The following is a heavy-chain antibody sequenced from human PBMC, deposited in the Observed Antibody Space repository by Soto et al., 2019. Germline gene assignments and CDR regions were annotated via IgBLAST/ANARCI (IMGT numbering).Heavy chain of an antibody. CDR3: ARESPDGSPDY. J-gene: IGHJ4*02. CDR2: IYYRGTT. CDR1: GGSISSYS. V-gene: IGHV4-59*12. D-gene: IGHD5-12*01. Sequence: QVQLQESGPGLVKPSETLSLTCTVSGGSISSYSWSWIRQPPGQGLEWLGYIYYRGTTNYNPSLKSRGTLSVDTSKNQTSLNLGSVTAADTAVYYCARESPDGSPDYWGQGTLVTVSS.